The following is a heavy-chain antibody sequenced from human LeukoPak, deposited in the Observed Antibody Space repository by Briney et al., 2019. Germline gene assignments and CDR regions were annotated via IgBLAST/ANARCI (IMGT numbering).Heavy chain of an antibody. J-gene: IGHJ6*03. Sequence: GGSLRLSCAASGFTFSTYAMHWVRQAPGKGLEWVAVISYDGSNKYYADSVKGRSTISRDNSKNTLYLQMNSLRPEDTAVYYCARVALAGTYDYYYMDVWGKGTTVTVSS. CDR3: ARVALAGTYDYYYMDV. D-gene: IGHD6-19*01. CDR2: ISYDGSNK. V-gene: IGHV3-30*04. CDR1: GFTFSTYA.